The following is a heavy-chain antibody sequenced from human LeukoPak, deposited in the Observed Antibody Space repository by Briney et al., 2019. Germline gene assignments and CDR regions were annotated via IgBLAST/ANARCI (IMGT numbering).Heavy chain of an antibody. V-gene: IGHV3-7*01. Sequence: GGSLRLSCVASGFTFSTSWMTWVRQAPGKGLEWVANIRQDGSSKYYVDSVKGRFTISRDNAKNSLYPHMNSLRVEDTAVYYCARDLSYFDYWGQGALVTVSS. J-gene: IGHJ4*02. CDR2: IRQDGSSK. CDR3: ARDLSYFDY. CDR1: GFTFSTSW.